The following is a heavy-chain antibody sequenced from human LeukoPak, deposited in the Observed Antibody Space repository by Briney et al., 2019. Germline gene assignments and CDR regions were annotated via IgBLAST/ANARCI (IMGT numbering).Heavy chain of an antibody. CDR3: ASGSYYFDAFDI. CDR2: IYYSGST. D-gene: IGHD1-26*01. J-gene: IGHJ3*02. Sequence: SETLSLTCTVSGGSISSYYWSWIRQPPGKGLEWIGYIYYSGSTNYNPSLKSRATISVDTSKNQFSLKLSSVTAADTAVYYCASGSYYFDAFDIWGQGTMVTVSS. CDR1: GGSISSYY. V-gene: IGHV4-59*01.